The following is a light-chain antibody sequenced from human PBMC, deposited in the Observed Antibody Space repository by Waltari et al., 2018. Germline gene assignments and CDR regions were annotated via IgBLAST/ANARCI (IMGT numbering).Light chain of an antibody. V-gene: IGKV3-20*01. CDR3: QQYGSSPYT. CDR2: GAS. Sequence: EIVLTQSPGTLSLSPGERATLSCRASQSVSNYLAWYQQQPGKAPRLLIYGASSRATGIPDRFSGSGSGTDFTLTISRLQPEDFAVYYCQQYGSSPYTFGQGTKLEIK. J-gene: IGKJ2*01. CDR1: QSVSNY.